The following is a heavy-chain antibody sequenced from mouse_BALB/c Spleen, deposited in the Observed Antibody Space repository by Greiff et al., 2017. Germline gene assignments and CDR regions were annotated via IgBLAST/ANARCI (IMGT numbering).Heavy chain of an antibody. CDR1: GFTFNTYA. CDR3: VRAGYYGSYYYAMDY. V-gene: IGHV10-1*02. J-gene: IGHJ4*01. D-gene: IGHD1-1*01. Sequence: EVKLMESGGGLVQPKGSLKLSCAASGFTFNTYAMNWVRQAPGKGLEWVARIRSKSNNYATYYADSVKDRFTISRDDSQSMLYLQMNNLKTEDTAMYYCVRAGYYGSYYYAMDYWGQGTSVTVSS. CDR2: IRSKSNNYAT.